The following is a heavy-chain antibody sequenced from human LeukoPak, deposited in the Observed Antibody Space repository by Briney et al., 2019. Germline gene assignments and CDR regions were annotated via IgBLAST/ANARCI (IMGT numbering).Heavy chain of an antibody. CDR2: ISGSGGST. Sequence: GGSLRLSCAASGFTFSSYAMSWVRQAPGKGLEWVSAISGSGGSTYYADSVKGRFTISRDNSKNTLYLQMDSLRAEDTAVYYCAKDLPLRFLEWLLTPAAFDYWGQGTLVTVSS. CDR3: AKDLPLRFLEWLLTPAAFDY. CDR1: GFTFSSYA. D-gene: IGHD3-3*01. V-gene: IGHV3-23*01. J-gene: IGHJ4*02.